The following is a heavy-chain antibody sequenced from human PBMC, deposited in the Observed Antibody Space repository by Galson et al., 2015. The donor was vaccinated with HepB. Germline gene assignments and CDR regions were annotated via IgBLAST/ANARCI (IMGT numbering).Heavy chain of an antibody. D-gene: IGHD5-12*01. CDR2: IYSGDRT. V-gene: IGHV3-53*01. Sequence: SLRLSCAASGFSVSDSFMSWVRLAPGKGLEWVSIIYSGDRTFYTDSVKGRFSISRDNSRNTMYLQMNSLKGDDTAVYYCARGTSGHDCWGQGTLVTVSP. J-gene: IGHJ4*02. CDR1: GFSVSDSF. CDR3: ARGTSGHDC.